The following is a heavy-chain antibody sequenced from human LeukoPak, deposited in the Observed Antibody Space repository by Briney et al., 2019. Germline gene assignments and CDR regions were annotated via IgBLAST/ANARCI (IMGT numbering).Heavy chain of an antibody. CDR2: IYSGGIT. CDR1: GFTVSSNY. Sequence: GGSLRLSCAASGFTVSSNYMSWVRQAPGKGLEWVSVIYSGGITYYADSVKGRFTISRDNSKNTLYLQMNSLRAEDTAVYYCARDSTSCSNCGLALDVWGKGTTVTVSS. D-gene: IGHD2-2*01. CDR3: ARDSTSCSNCGLALDV. V-gene: IGHV3-53*01. J-gene: IGHJ6*03.